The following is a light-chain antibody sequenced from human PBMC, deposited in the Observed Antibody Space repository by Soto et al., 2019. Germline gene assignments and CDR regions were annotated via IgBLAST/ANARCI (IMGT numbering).Light chain of an antibody. J-gene: IGLJ1*01. Sequence: QSALTQPPSASLTPGQRVTISCSGSSSNIGSNYVYRYQQLPGTAPKLLIFGNNQRPSGVPDRFSGSKSGTSASLAISGLRSEDEADYYCAAWDDSLSGYVFGTGTKVTVL. CDR1: SSNIGSNY. CDR2: GNN. CDR3: AAWDDSLSGYV. V-gene: IGLV1-47*02.